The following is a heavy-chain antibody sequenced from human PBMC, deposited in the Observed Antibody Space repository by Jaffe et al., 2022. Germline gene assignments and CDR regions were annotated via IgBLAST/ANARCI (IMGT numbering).Heavy chain of an antibody. CDR2: ITSSSSSI. Sequence: EVQLVESGGGLVQPGGSLRLSCAASGFAFSTYEMNWVRQAPGKGLEWVSYITSSSSSIHYADSVKGRFTISRDNARNSLYLQMNSLRADDTAVYYCARDLMYTSSSYDYWGQGTLVTVSS. D-gene: IGHD6-13*01. V-gene: IGHV3-48*03. CDR1: GFAFSTYE. CDR3: ARDLMYTSSSYDY. J-gene: IGHJ4*02.